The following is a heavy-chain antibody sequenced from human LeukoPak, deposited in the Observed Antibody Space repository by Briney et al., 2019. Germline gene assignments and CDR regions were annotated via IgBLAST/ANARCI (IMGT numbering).Heavy chain of an antibody. CDR2: IRGSGGTT. J-gene: IGHJ5*02. D-gene: IGHD6-6*01. CDR3: AIVVAARQGTIDP. Sequence: TGGSLRLFCAASGFTFSSYAMSCVRQAPGKGLEWVSAIRGSGGTTYYAGSGKGRLTISRDNSKSTLYVQRNSLRAEDTAVYYCAIVVAARQGTIDPWGQGTLVTISS. CDR1: GFTFSSYA. V-gene: IGHV3-23*01.